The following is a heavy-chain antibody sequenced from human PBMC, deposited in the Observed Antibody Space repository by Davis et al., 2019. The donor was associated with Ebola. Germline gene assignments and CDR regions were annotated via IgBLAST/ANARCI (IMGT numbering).Heavy chain of an antibody. CDR3: ASGGRSYPFDY. V-gene: IGHV3-33*01. D-gene: IGHD1-26*01. Sequence: PGGSLRLSCVASGFTFSSYGMHWVRQAPGKGLEWVAVIWYDGSNKYHVDSVMGRFTISRDNSKNTLYLHMNSLRAEDTAVYYCASGGRSYPFDYWGQGTLVTVSS. J-gene: IGHJ4*02. CDR2: IWYDGSNK. CDR1: GFTFSSYG.